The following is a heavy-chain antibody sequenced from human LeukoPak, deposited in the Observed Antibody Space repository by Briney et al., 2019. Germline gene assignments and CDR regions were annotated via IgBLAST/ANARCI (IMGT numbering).Heavy chain of an antibody. Sequence: GGSLSLSCAASGFTLDDYAMQWVRQAPRKGVEWVSLISLDGGSTYYADSVKGRFTISRDNSKNSLYLQMNSLRAEDTALYYCTKDTYGGYFDYWGQGTLVTVSS. CDR1: GFTLDDYA. CDR2: ISLDGGST. CDR3: TKDTYGGYFDY. V-gene: IGHV3-43D*03. J-gene: IGHJ4*02. D-gene: IGHD4-17*01.